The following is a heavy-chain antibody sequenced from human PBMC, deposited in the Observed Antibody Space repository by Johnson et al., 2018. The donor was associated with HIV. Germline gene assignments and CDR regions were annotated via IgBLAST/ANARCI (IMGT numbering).Heavy chain of an antibody. J-gene: IGHJ3*02. V-gene: IGHV3-30*02. D-gene: IGHD2-15*01. CDR2: IRYDGSNK. Sequence: QMQLVESGGGVVRPGGSLRLSCAASGFTFADYGMHWVRQAPGKGLEWVTFIRYDGSNKNYADSVKGHFTISRDNSKNKLYLQMNSLRAEDTAVDFCARDPCTGASCLPGAFDIWGQGTLVTVSS. CDR1: GFTFADYG. CDR3: ARDPCTGASCLPGAFDI.